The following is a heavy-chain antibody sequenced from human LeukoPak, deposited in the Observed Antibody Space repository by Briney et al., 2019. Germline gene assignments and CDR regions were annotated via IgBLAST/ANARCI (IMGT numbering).Heavy chain of an antibody. V-gene: IGHV4-4*07. Sequence: PSETLSLTCTVSGDSINSYYWSWIRQPAGKGLEWIGRIYASGITNYNPSLKGRVTMSVDTSKNQFSLELSSFTAADTAVYYCARVPLRRSVFDIWGQGTMVTVSS. CDR3: ARVPLRRSVFDI. J-gene: IGHJ3*02. CDR1: GDSINSYY. D-gene: IGHD3-3*01. CDR2: IYASGIT.